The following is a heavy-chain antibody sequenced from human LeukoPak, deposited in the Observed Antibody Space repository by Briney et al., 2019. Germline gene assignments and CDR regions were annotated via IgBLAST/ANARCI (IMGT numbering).Heavy chain of an antibody. D-gene: IGHD2-2*01. J-gene: IGHJ4*02. Sequence: GGSLRLSCAASGFTFSSYAMSWVRQAPGKGLEWVSTISGSGGSTYYADSVKGRFTVSRDNAKNSLYLQMNSLRAEDTAVYYCAREGYAGYPGDWGQGTLVTVSS. CDR1: GFTFSSYA. V-gene: IGHV3-23*01. CDR2: ISGSGGST. CDR3: AREGYAGYPGD.